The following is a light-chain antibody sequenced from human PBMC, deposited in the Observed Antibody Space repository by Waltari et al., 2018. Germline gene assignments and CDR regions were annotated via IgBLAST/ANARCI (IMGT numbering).Light chain of an antibody. Sequence: QSVLTQPPSVSAAPGQRVTISCPGGRSNYGNKQVTWYRQFPGTAPKLLIYEDTERPSGIPGRFSGSKSGTSATLDITGLQAGDEADYYCGTWDSSLSGAVFGGGTHLTVL. CDR2: EDT. CDR3: GTWDSSLSGAV. CDR1: RSNYGNKQ. J-gene: IGLJ7*01. V-gene: IGLV1-51*02.